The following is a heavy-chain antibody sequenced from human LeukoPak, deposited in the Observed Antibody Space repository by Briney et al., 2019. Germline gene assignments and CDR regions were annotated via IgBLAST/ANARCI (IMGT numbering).Heavy chain of an antibody. J-gene: IGHJ6*02. V-gene: IGHV1-8*01. CDR3: ARGQDIVVVPAAKRYRYYGMDV. D-gene: IGHD2-2*01. CDR2: VNPNSGNT. CDR1: GYTFTSYD. Sequence: ASVKVSCRASGYTFTSYDINWVRQATGQGLEWMGWVNPNSGNTGYAQKFQGRVTMTRSTSISTAYMELSSLRSEDTAVYYCARGQDIVVVPAAKRYRYYGMDVWGQGTTVTVSS.